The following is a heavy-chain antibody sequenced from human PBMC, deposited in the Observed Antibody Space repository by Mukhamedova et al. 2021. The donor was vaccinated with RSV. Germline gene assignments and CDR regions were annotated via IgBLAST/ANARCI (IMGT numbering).Heavy chain of an antibody. J-gene: IGHJ4*02. CDR2: SGST. Sequence: SGSTNYNPSLKSRVTISVDTSKNQFSLKLSSVTAADTAVYYCARNIRGSNWFLYWGQGTLVTVSS. V-gene: IGHV4-34*01. CDR3: ARNIRGSNWFLY. D-gene: IGHD6-13*01.